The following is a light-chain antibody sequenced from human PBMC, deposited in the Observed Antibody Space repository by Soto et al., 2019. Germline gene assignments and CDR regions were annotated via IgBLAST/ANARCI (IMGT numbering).Light chain of an antibody. Sequence: VVLTQSPGTLSLSPGQRATLSCRASQVLSSNYLAWYQQRPGQAPRLLIYDVFSRATGILDRFSGSGSGSDFTLTISRLEPEDSGIYYCLQYFSSELTFGGASKVELK. CDR3: LQYFSSELT. CDR2: DVF. V-gene: IGKV3-20*01. CDR1: QVLSSNY. J-gene: IGKJ4*01.